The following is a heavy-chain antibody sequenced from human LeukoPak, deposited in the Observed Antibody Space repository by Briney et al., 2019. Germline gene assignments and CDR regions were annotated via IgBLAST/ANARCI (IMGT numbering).Heavy chain of an antibody. Sequence: PSETLSLTCTVSGGSISSYYWSWIRQPPGKGLEWIGYIYYSGSTNYNPSLKSRVTISVDTSKNQFSLKLSSVTAADTAVYYCARGYGDYLLPYYYYYSMDVWGQGTTVTVSS. CDR3: ARGYGDYLLPYYYYYSMDV. V-gene: IGHV4-59*01. D-gene: IGHD4-17*01. CDR2: IYYSGST. J-gene: IGHJ6*02. CDR1: GGSISSYY.